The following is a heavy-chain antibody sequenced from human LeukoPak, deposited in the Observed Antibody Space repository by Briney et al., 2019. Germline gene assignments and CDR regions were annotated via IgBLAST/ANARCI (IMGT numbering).Heavy chain of an antibody. CDR3: ARQVGATYFDY. D-gene: IGHD1-26*01. J-gene: IGHJ4*02. CDR2: IYYSGST. Sequence: SETLSLTCTVSGGSISSSSYYWGWIRQPPGKGPEWIGSIYYSGSTYYNPSLKSRVTISVDTSKNQFSLKLSSVTAADTAVYYCARQVGATYFDYWGQGTLATVSS. CDR1: GGSISSSSYY. V-gene: IGHV4-39*01.